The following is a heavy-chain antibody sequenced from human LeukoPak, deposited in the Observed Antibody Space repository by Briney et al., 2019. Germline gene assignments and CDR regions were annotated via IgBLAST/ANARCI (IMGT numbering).Heavy chain of an antibody. D-gene: IGHD5-24*01. J-gene: IGHJ6*02. V-gene: IGHV3-33*01. CDR1: GFTFSSYG. CDR2: IWYDGSNK. CDR3: ARALVEMLIGMDV. Sequence: PGGSLRLSCAASGFTFSSYGMHWVRQAPGKGLEWVAVIWYDGSNKYYADSVKGRFTISRDNSKNTLYLQMNSLRAEDTAVYYCARALVEMLIGMDVWGQGTTVTVSS.